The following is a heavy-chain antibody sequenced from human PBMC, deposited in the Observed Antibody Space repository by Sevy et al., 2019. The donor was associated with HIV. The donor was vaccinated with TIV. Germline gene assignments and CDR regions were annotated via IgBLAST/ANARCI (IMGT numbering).Heavy chain of an antibody. J-gene: IGHJ5*02. CDR2: IYYSGST. Sequence: SETLSLTCTVSGGSISSYYWSWIRQPPGKGLEWIGYIYYSGSTNYNPSLKSRVTISVDTSKNQFSLKLSSVTAADTAVYYCAREATQILTGYYRWFDPWGQGTLVTVSS. D-gene: IGHD3-9*01. CDR3: AREATQILTGYYRWFDP. V-gene: IGHV4-59*01. CDR1: GGSISSYY.